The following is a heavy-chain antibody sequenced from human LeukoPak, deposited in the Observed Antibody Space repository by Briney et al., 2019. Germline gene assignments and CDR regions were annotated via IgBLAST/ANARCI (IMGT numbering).Heavy chain of an antibody. CDR3: ARVGWLRSFDY. V-gene: IGHV4-39*01. Sequence: MASETLSLTCTVSGGSISSSNYYWGWIRQPPGKGLEWIASIYYSGSTYYNPSLKSRVTVSVDTSKNQFSLKLSSVTAADTAVYYCARVGWLRSFDYWGQGTLVTVSS. J-gene: IGHJ4*02. CDR1: GGSISSSNYY. D-gene: IGHD5-12*01. CDR2: IYYSGST.